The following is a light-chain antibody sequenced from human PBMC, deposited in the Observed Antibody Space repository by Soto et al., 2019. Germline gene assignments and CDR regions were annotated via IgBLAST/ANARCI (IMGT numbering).Light chain of an antibody. CDR1: QSVSSSY. CDR2: GAS. V-gene: IGKV3-20*01. Sequence: EIVLTQSPGTLSLSPVERATLSCRASQSVSSSYLAWYQQKPGQAPRLLIYGASSRATGIPARFSGSGSGTEFTLTISSLQSEDLAVYFCQTSDKWPLFGQGTRLEIK. J-gene: IGKJ5*01. CDR3: QTSDKWPL.